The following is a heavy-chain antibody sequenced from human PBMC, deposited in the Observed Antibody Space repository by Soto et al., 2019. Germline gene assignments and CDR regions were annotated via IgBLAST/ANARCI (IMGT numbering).Heavy chain of an antibody. CDR2: IWYDGSNK. D-gene: IGHD1-26*01. Sequence: QVQLVESGGGVVQPGRSLRLSCAASGFTFSSYGMHWVRQAPGKGLEWVAVIWYDGSNKYYADSVKGRFTISRDNSKNTLYLQMNSLRAEDTAVYYCARDTVREWELPTGYYHYYGMDVWGQGTTVTVSS. J-gene: IGHJ6*02. CDR3: ARDTVREWELPTGYYHYYGMDV. CDR1: GFTFSSYG. V-gene: IGHV3-33*01.